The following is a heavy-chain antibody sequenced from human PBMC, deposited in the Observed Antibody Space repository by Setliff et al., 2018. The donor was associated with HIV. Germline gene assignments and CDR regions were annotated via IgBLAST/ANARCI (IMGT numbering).Heavy chain of an antibody. CDR3: AREGADSNAFDI. V-gene: IGHV4-59*11. CDR2: IYYSGTT. CDR1: GGFISSHY. D-gene: IGHD3-16*01. J-gene: IGHJ3*02. Sequence: SETLSLTCTVSGGFISSHYWSWIRQPPGKGLEWTGYIYYSGTTNYNPSLKSRVTISVDTSKNQFSLKLSSVTAADTAVYYCAREGADSNAFDIWGQGTMVTVS.